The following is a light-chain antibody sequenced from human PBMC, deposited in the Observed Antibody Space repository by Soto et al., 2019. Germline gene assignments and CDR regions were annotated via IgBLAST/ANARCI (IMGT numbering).Light chain of an antibody. CDR2: EVS. J-gene: IGKJ1*01. CDR3: MQGTHWPLT. V-gene: IGKV2-30*01. Sequence: DVVMTQSPLSLPVTLGQPASISCRSSQSPLYIDGNSYLSWFHQRPGQSPRRLIYEVSIRDSGVPVRFSGSGSGTDFTLKISRVEAEDVGIYYCMQGTHWPLTFGQGTKVELK. CDR1: QSPLYIDGNSY.